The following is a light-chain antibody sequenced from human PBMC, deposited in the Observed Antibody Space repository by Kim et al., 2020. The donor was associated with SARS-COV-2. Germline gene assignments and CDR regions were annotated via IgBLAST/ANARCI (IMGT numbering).Light chain of an antibody. J-gene: IGLJ3*02. CDR3: ASYTSRRTWV. Sequence: GVTMTYSLTGPSSDVGGYTSASWYQQYPGRVPTPTIYDVATQASGDSHRFCGSTFGYTASLTISGLPAGDDARYYCASYTSRRTWVFGGGSQLSVL. CDR2: DVA. V-gene: IGLV2-14*03. CDR1: SSDVGGYTS.